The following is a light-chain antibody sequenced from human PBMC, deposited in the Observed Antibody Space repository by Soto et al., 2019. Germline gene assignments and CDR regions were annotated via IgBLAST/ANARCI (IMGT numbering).Light chain of an antibody. CDR1: SGSVSTNYY. V-gene: IGLV8-61*01. Sequence: QAVVTQEPSFSVSPGGTVTLTCGLSSGSVSTNYYPTWYQQTPGQTPRTLIYGTNTRSSGVPDRFSGSILGNKAALTITGAQADDESDYYCVLYMGSGSVVFGGGTKVTVL. CDR3: VLYMGSGSVV. CDR2: GTN. J-gene: IGLJ2*01.